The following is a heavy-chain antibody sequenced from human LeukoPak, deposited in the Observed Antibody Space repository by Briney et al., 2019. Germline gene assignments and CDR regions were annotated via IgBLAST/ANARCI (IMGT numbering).Heavy chain of an antibody. CDR1: GFIVSSNY. CDR2: ISWDGGST. Sequence: PGGSLRLSCAASGFIVSSNYMSWVRQAPGKGLEWVSLISWDGGSTYYADSVKGRFTISRDNSKNSLYLQMNSLRAEDTALYYCAKGTYSSGWYYFDYWGQGTLVTVSS. D-gene: IGHD6-19*01. J-gene: IGHJ4*02. CDR3: AKGTYSSGWYYFDY. V-gene: IGHV3-43D*04.